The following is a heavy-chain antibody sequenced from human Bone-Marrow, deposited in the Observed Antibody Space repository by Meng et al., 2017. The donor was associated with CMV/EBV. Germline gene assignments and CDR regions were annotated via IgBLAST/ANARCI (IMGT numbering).Heavy chain of an antibody. CDR3: ARASASCNKREQTCFDF. Sequence: SVKVSCKASGGTFSNYAVTWVRQAPGQGLEWLGGIIPILGVEKYAQSFQGRVTITADESTSTAYLDLSSLRTEDTAVYYCARASASCNKREQTCFDFWGHGTLVTVSS. V-gene: IGHV1-69*10. D-gene: IGHD2-2*01. CDR2: IIPILGVE. J-gene: IGHJ4*01. CDR1: GGTFSNYA.